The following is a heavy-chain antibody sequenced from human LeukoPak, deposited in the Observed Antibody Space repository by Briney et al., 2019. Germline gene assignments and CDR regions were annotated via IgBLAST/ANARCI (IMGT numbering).Heavy chain of an antibody. CDR2: ISDSGGST. D-gene: IGHD1-7*01. Sequence: HSGGSLRLSCAASGFTFSSYAMTRVRQAPGKGLEWVSGISDSGGSTYYADSVKGRFTISRDNSKNTLYLQMNSLGAEDTAVYYCAHSNWNYRNWGQGTLVTVSS. CDR1: GFTFSSYA. J-gene: IGHJ4*02. V-gene: IGHV3-23*01. CDR3: AHSNWNYRN.